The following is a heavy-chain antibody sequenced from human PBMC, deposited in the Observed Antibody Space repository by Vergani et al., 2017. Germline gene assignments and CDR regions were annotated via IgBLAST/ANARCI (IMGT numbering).Heavy chain of an antibody. V-gene: IGHV1-69-2*01. CDR3: ATDTGRRYGYNLPYYYYGMDV. J-gene: IGHJ6*02. CDR1: GYTFTDYY. D-gene: IGHD5-24*01. Sequence: EVQLVQSGAEVKKPGATVKISCKVSGYTFTDYYMHWVQQAPGKGLEWMGLVDPEDGETIYAEKFQGRVTITADTSTDTAYMELSSLRSEDTAVYYCATDTGRRYGYNLPYYYYGMDVWGQGTTVTVSS. CDR2: VDPEDGET.